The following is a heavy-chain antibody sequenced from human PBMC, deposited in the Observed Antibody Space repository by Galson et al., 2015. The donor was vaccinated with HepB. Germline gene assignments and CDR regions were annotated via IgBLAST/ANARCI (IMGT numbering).Heavy chain of an antibody. D-gene: IGHD2-2*01. J-gene: IGHJ3*02. V-gene: IGHV1-18*01. CDR1: GYTFTSYG. Sequence: SVKVSCKASGYTFTSYGISWVRQAPGQGLEWMGWISAYNGNISYAQKFQGRVTMTTDTSTSTAYMELRSLRSDDTAVYYCARDIGDYCSSTSCYLPAFDIWGQGTMVTVSS. CDR2: ISAYNGNI. CDR3: ARDIGDYCSSTSCYLPAFDI.